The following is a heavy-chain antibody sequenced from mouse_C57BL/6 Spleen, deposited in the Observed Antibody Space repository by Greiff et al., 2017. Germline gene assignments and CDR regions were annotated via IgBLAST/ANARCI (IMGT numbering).Heavy chain of an antibody. CDR3: ARGIRYFDV. V-gene: IGHV5-4*03. CDR1: GFTFSSYA. Sequence: EVKLQESGGGLVKPGGSLKLSCAASGFTFSSYAMSWVRQTPEKRLEWVATISDGGSYTYYPDNVKGRFTISRDNAKNNLYLQMSHLKSEDTAMYYCARGIRYFDVWGTGTTVTVSS. CDR2: ISDGGSYT. J-gene: IGHJ1*03.